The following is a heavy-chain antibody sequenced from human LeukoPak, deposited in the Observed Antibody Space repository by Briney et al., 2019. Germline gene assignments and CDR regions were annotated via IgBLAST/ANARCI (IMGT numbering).Heavy chain of an antibody. CDR2: IYHSGST. D-gene: IGHD3-16*01. Sequence: SETLSLTCTVSGGSISSSSYYWSWIRQPPGKGLEWIGYIYHSGSTYYNPSLKSRVTISVDRSKNQFSLKLSSVTAADTAVYYCARDLRGGLDYWGQGTLVTVSS. CDR3: ARDLRGGLDY. J-gene: IGHJ4*02. V-gene: IGHV4-30-2*01. CDR1: GGSISSSSYY.